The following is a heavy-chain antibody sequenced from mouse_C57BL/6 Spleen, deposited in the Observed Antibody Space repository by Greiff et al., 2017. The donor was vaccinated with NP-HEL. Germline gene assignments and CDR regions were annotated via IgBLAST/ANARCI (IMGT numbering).Heavy chain of an antibody. Sequence: EVQLQQSGPGLVKPSQSLSLTCSVSGYSITSGYYWYWIRQFPGNKLEWMGYISYDGSNNYNPSLKNRISITRDTSKNQFFLKLNTVTTEDAATYYCARAPYSNYLGDYWGQGTSVTVSS. D-gene: IGHD2-5*01. J-gene: IGHJ4*01. CDR1: GYSITSGYY. V-gene: IGHV3-6*01. CDR2: ISYDGSN. CDR3: ARAPYSNYLGDY.